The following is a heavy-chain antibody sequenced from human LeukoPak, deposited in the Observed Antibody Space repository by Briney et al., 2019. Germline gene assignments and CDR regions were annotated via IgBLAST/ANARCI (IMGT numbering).Heavy chain of an antibody. D-gene: IGHD5-24*01. CDR3: ARDTEMATID. V-gene: IGHV4-61*02. Sequence: SETLSLTCTVSGGSISSGSYYWSWIRQPAGKGLEWIGRIYTSGSTNYNPSLKSRVTISVDTSKNQFSLKLSSVTAADTAVYYCARDTEMATIDWGQGTLVTVSS. CDR2: IYTSGST. CDR1: GGSISSGSYY. J-gene: IGHJ4*02.